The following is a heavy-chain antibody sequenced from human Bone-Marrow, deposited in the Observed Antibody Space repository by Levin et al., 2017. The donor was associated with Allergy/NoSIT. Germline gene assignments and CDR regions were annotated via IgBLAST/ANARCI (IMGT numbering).Heavy chain of an antibody. Sequence: ETLSLTCEVSGFIVNDYYMKWVRQAPGKGPECVSVIYSGDRTFYSDSVKGRFTISRENSNNTLYLQMNSLRVEDSAIYYCARGPRIGNARGWFDPWGHGTLVTVTS. CDR2: IYSGDRT. CDR3: ARGPRIGNARGWFDP. CDR1: GFIVNDYY. D-gene: IGHD3-10*01. V-gene: IGHV3-66*01. J-gene: IGHJ5*02.